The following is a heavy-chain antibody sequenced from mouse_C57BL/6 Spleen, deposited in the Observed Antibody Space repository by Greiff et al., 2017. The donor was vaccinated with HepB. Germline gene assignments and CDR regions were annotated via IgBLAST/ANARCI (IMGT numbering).Heavy chain of an antibody. Sequence: QVHVKQPGAELVRPGSSVKLSCKASGYTFTSYWMHWVKQRPIQGLEWIGNIDPSDSETHYNQKFKDKATLTVDKSSSTAYMQLSSLTSEDSAVYYCARWELGSMDYWGQGTSVTVSS. CDR1: GYTFTSYW. D-gene: IGHD4-1*01. CDR3: ARWELGSMDY. CDR2: IDPSDSET. V-gene: IGHV1-52*01. J-gene: IGHJ4*01.